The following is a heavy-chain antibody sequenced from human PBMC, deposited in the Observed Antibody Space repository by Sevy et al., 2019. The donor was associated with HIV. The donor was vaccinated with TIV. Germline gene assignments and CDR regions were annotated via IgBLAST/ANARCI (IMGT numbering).Heavy chain of an antibody. CDR3: ARESGYSSSWYTGRYYFDY. Sequence: ASVKVSCKASGYTFTSYGISWVRQAPGQGLEWMGWISAYNGNTNYAQKLQGRVTMTTDTSTSTAYMELRSLRSDDTAVYYCARESGYSSSWYTGRYYFDYWGQGTLVTVSS. CDR2: ISAYNGNT. V-gene: IGHV1-18*01. CDR1: GYTFTSYG. D-gene: IGHD6-13*01. J-gene: IGHJ4*02.